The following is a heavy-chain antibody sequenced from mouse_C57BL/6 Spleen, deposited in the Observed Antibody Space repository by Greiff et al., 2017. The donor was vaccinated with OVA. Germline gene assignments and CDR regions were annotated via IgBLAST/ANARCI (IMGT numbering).Heavy chain of an antibody. V-gene: IGHV1-39*01. J-gene: IGHJ4*01. Sequence: LVESGPELVKPGASVKISCKASGYSFTDYNMNWVKQSNGKSLEWIGVINPNYGTTSYNQKFKGKAILTVDQSSSTAYMKLNNLASEDSAVYYCARSGPIMDYWGQGTSVTVSS. D-gene: IGHD3-1*01. CDR3: ARSGPIMDY. CDR2: INPNYGTT. CDR1: GYSFTDYN.